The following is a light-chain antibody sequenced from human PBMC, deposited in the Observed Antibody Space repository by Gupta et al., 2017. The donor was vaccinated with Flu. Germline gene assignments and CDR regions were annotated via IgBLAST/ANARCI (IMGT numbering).Light chain of an antibody. CDR3: QQYDNLPLT. J-gene: IGKJ4*01. V-gene: IGKV1-33*01. CDR1: QDISNY. Sequence: DIQMTQSPSSLSASVGDRVTITCQASQDISNYLNWYQQKPGKAPKLLIYDASNLETGVPSRFSGSGSGTGFTFTISSLQPEDIATYYCQQYDNLPLTFGGGTKVEIK. CDR2: DAS.